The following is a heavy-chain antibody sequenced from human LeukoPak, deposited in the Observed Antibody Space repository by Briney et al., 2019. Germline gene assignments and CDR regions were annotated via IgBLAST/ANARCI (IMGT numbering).Heavy chain of an antibody. J-gene: IGHJ4*02. CDR1: GYTFTSYG. CDR3: ARERYDSSGYYPIDY. CDR2: ISGYNGNT. Sequence: ASVKVSCKASGYTFTSYGISWVRQAPGQGLEWMGWISGYNGNTNYAQKLQGRVTMTTDTSTSTAYMELRSLRSDDTAVYYCARERYDSSGYYPIDYWGQGTLVTVSS. V-gene: IGHV1-18*01. D-gene: IGHD3-22*01.